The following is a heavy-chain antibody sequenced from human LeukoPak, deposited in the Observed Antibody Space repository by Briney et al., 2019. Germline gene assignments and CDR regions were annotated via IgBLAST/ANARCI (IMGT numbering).Heavy chain of an antibody. CDR3: ARDLGYCSGGSCYGVYFQH. J-gene: IGHJ1*01. D-gene: IGHD2-15*01. CDR1: GFTFSSYE. CDR2: ISSSGSTI. Sequence: GGSLRLSCAASGFTFSSYEMNWVRQAPGKGLEWVSYISSSGSTIYYADSVKGRFTISRDNAKNSLYLQMNSLRAEDTAVYYCARDLGYCSGGSCYGVYFQHWGQGTLVTVSS. V-gene: IGHV3-48*03.